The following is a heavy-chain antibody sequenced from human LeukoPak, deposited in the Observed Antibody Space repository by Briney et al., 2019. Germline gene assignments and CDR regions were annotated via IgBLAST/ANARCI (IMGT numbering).Heavy chain of an antibody. CDR3: ARAPGRFLEWLLGAPDY. D-gene: IGHD3-3*01. Sequence: GASVKVSCKASGYTFTGHYMHWVRQAPGQGLEWMGWINPNSGGTNYAQKFQGRVTMTRDTSISTAYMELSRLRSDDTAVYYCARAPGRFLEWLLGAPDYWGQGTLVTVSP. J-gene: IGHJ4*02. CDR2: INPNSGGT. CDR1: GYTFTGHY. V-gene: IGHV1-2*02.